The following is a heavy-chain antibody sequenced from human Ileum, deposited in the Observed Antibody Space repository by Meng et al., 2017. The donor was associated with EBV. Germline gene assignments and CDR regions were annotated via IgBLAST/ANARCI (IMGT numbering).Heavy chain of an antibody. D-gene: IGHD3-22*01. CDR3: ASSDYYRSDY. CDR1: GGSISRSDW. Sequence: QPRGRVPGMLKPPAPLSLTCAVSGGSISRSDWWSWVRQPPGKGLEWIGETSHSGSTNYSPSLKSRVTISLDKSKNQLSLKLNSVTAADTAVYYCASSDYYRSDYWGQGTLVTVFS. J-gene: IGHJ4*02. CDR2: TSHSGST. V-gene: IGHV4-4*03.